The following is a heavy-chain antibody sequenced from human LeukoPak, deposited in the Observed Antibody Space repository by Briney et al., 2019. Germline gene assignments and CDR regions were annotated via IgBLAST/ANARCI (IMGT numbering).Heavy chain of an antibody. Sequence: ASVKVSCRVSGYTFTDYYMHWGPQAPGKGLEWMGLVDPEDGETIYAEKFQGRVTITADSARNTAYMELSSLRSEDTAVYYCATMLSYDFWSLVGVSVPWGQGTLVTVSS. CDR2: VDPEDGET. CDR3: ATMLSYDFWSLVGVSVP. CDR1: GYTFTDYY. J-gene: IGHJ5*02. V-gene: IGHV1-69-2*01. D-gene: IGHD3-3*01.